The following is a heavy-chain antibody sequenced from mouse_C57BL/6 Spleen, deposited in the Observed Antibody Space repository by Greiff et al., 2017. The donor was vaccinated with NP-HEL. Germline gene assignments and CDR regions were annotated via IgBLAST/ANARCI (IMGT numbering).Heavy chain of an antibody. D-gene: IGHD2-3*01. CDR1: GYTFTDYE. J-gene: IGHJ1*03. V-gene: IGHV1-15*01. Sequence: QVQLQQSGAELVRPGASVTLFCKASGYTFTDYEMHWVKQTPVHGLAWIGAIDPETGGTAYNQKFKGKAILTADKSASTAYMELRSLTSADSAVYYCTRGDGYPHWYFDVWGTGTTVTVSS. CDR2: IDPETGGT. CDR3: TRGDGYPHWYFDV.